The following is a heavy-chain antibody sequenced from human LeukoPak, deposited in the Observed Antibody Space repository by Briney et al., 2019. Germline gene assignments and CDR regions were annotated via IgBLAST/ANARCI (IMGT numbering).Heavy chain of an antibody. Sequence: PGGSLRLSCAASGFTFSSYWMSWVRQAPGKGLEWVANIKQDGSEKYYVDSVKGRFTISRDNAKNSLYLQMNSLRAEDTAVYYCAKASGNMVATLRYWGQGTLVTVSS. D-gene: IGHD4-23*01. CDR3: AKASGNMVATLRY. J-gene: IGHJ4*02. CDR1: GFTFSSYW. V-gene: IGHV3-7*03. CDR2: IKQDGSEK.